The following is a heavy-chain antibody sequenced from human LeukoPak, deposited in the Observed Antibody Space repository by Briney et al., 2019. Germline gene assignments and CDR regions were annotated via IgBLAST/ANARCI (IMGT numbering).Heavy chain of an antibody. V-gene: IGHV1-46*01. CDR1: GYTFTSYY. J-gene: IGHJ6*03. CDR3: ARDVFDYGDYVTHYYYMDV. D-gene: IGHD4-17*01. CDR2: INPSGGST. Sequence: GASVKVSCKASGYTFTSYYMHWVRQAPGQGLEWMGIINPSGGSTSYAQKFQGRVTMTRDTSTSTVYMELSSLRSEDTAVYYCARDVFDYGDYVTHYYYMDVWGKGTTVTISS.